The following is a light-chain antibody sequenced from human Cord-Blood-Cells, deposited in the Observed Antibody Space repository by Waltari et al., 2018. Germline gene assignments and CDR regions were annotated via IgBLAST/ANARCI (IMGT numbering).Light chain of an antibody. CDR3: QQYNSYST. J-gene: IGKJ1*01. CDR1: QSISSW. V-gene: IGKV1-5*03. Sequence: DIQMTQYPSTLPASVGARVTITCRASQSISSWLAWYQQKPGKAPKLLIYKASSLESGVPSRFSGSGSGTEFTLTISSLQPDDFATYYCQQYNSYSTFGQGTKVEIK. CDR2: KAS.